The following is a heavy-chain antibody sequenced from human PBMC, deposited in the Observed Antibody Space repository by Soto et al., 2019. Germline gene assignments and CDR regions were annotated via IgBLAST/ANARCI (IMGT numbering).Heavy chain of an antibody. J-gene: IGHJ4*02. CDR3: ARGGTYGDYFDY. CDR1: GGSISSYY. D-gene: IGHD4-17*01. CDR2: IYYTGST. Sequence: SETLSLTCTVSGGSISSYYWTWTRQSPGKGLEWIGYIYYTGSTKYSPSLKSRVTISLGTSRNQFSLNLSSVTAADTAVYFCARGGTYGDYFDYWGQGTLVTVS. V-gene: IGHV4-59*01.